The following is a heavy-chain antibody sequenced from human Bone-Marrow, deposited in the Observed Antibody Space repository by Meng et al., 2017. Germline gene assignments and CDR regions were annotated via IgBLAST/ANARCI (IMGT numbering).Heavy chain of an antibody. V-gene: IGHV4-34*01. CDR2: INHSGST. Sequence: LSCAVYGGSFSGYYWSWIRQPPGKGLEWIGEINHSGSTNYNPSLKSRVTISVDTSKNQFSLKLSSVTAADTAVYYCARVSDTAMVTGRVSFDPWGQGTLVTVSS. CDR3: ARVSDTAMVTGRVSFDP. CDR1: GGSFSGYY. J-gene: IGHJ5*02. D-gene: IGHD5-18*01.